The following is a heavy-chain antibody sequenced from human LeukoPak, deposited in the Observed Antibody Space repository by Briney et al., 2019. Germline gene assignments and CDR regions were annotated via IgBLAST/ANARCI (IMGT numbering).Heavy chain of an antibody. V-gene: IGHV4-34*01. CDR2: INHSGST. J-gene: IGHJ4*02. Sequence: TSETLSLTCAVYGGSFSGYYWSWIRQPPGKGLEWIGEINHSGSTNYNPSPKSRVTISVDTSKNQFSLKLSSVTAADTAVYYCARGDVAARDFDYWGQGTLVTVSS. CDR3: ARGDVAARDFDY. CDR1: GGSFSGYY. D-gene: IGHD6-6*01.